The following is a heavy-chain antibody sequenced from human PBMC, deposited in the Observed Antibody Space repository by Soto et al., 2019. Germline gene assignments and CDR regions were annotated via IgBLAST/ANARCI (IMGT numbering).Heavy chain of an antibody. D-gene: IGHD3-10*01. CDR1: GFSITSSGYY. CDR2: VYYGGKT. Sequence: QVQLQESGPGLVKPSQTLSLTCSVSGFSITSSGYYWHWIRQVPGKGLEWIGYVYYGGKTYYRPSLKSRIVISVDTSKNQLSLKMTSTTAADTAVYFCAYGLGSPYYFHSWGQGTLVTVSS. J-gene: IGHJ4*02. V-gene: IGHV4-31*03. CDR3: AYGLGSPYYFHS.